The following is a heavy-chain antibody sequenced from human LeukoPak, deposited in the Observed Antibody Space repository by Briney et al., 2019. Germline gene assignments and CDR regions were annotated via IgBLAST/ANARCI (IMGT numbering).Heavy chain of an antibody. CDR1: GFTFNRYG. CDR2: ISGSGGTT. Sequence: GGSLRLSCAASGFTFNRYGMSWVRQAPGKGLEWVSAISGSGGTTYYADSVKGRFTISRDNSKNTLYLQINSLRVEDTAVYYCAKDHLPGIVVADRDYWGQGTLVTVSS. CDR3: AKDHLPGIVVADRDY. D-gene: IGHD6-19*01. V-gene: IGHV3-23*01. J-gene: IGHJ4*02.